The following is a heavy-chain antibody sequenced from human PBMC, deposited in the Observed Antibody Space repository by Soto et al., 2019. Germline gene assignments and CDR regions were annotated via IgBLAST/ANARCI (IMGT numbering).Heavy chain of an antibody. CDR1: GGSISSGDYY. Sequence: SETLSLTCTVSGGSISSGDYYWSWIRQPPGKGLEWIGHIYYSGSTYYNPSLKSRVTISVDTSKNQFSLKLSSVTAADTAVYYCARDEGSYLAFDYWGQGTLVTVSS. CDR3: ARDEGSYLAFDY. D-gene: IGHD1-26*01. J-gene: IGHJ4*02. CDR2: IYYSGST. V-gene: IGHV4-30-4*01.